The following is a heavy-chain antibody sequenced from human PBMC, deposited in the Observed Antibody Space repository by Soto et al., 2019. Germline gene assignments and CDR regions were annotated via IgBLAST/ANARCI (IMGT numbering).Heavy chain of an antibody. CDR1: GGSISSGDYY. D-gene: IGHD2-8*01. J-gene: IGHJ4*02. CDR2: IYYSGST. CDR3: ARVSPTCTNGVCRYYFDY. V-gene: IGHV4-30-4*01. Sequence: SETLSLTCTVSGGSISSGDYYWGWIRQPPGKGLEWIGYIYYSGSTYYNPSLKSRVTISVDTSKNQFSLKLSSVTAADTAVYYCARVSPTCTNGVCRYYFDYWGQGTLVTVSS.